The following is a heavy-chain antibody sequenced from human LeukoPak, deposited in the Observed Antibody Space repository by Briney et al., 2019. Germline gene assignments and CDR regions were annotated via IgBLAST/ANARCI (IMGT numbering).Heavy chain of an antibody. D-gene: IGHD2/OR15-2a*01. Sequence: SVKVSCKASGGTFSSYAISWVRQAPGQGLEWMGGIIPIFGTANYAQKFQGRVTITADKSTSTAYMELSSLRSEDTAVYYCARVPSFVSGPYGDYWGQGTLVAVSS. CDR3: ARVPSFVSGPYGDY. J-gene: IGHJ4*02. CDR1: GGTFSSYA. V-gene: IGHV1-69*06. CDR2: IIPIFGTA.